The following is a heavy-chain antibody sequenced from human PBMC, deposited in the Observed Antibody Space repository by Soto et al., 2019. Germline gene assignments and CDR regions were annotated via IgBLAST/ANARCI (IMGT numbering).Heavy chain of an antibody. CDR1: GFTFSTYT. V-gene: IGHV3-30-3*01. D-gene: IGHD4-4*01. CDR3: ARDHSTWFDP. J-gene: IGHJ5*02. Sequence: QVQLVESGGGVVQPGRSLRLSCAASGFTFSTYTRHWVRQAPGKGLEWVAVISDDGSNKYYADSVKGRFTISRDNSMNTLYLQMNSLRAEVTAVYYCARDHSTWFDPWGQGTLVTVSS. CDR2: ISDDGSNK.